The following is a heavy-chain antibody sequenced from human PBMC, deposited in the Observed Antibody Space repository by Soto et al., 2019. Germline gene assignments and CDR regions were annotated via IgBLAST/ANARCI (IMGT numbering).Heavy chain of an antibody. Sequence: ASVKVSCKASGYTSTSYAMHWVRQAPGQRLEWMGWISAYNGNTNYAQKLQGRVTMTTDTSMSTAYMELRSLRSDDTAVYYCARDGGGYCSGGSCYRADYGMDVWGQGTTVTVSS. CDR2: ISAYNGNT. J-gene: IGHJ6*02. D-gene: IGHD2-15*01. CDR3: ARDGGGYCSGGSCYRADYGMDV. V-gene: IGHV1-18*01. CDR1: GYTSTSYA.